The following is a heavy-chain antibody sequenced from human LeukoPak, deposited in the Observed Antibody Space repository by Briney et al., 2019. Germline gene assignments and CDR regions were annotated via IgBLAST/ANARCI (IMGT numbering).Heavy chain of an antibody. Sequence: GGSLRLSCAASGFTFSSYAMSWVRQAPGKGLEWVSAISGSGGSTYYADSVKGRFTISRDNSKNTLYLQTNSLRAEDTAVYYCAKDRYYYDSSGYYYGSSLFDYWGQGTLVTVSS. CDR3: AKDRYYYDSSGYYYGSSLFDY. CDR1: GFTFSSYA. J-gene: IGHJ4*02. D-gene: IGHD3-22*01. V-gene: IGHV3-23*01. CDR2: ISGSGGST.